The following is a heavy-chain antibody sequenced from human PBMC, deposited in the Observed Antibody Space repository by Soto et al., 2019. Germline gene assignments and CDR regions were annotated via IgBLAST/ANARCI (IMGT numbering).Heavy chain of an antibody. D-gene: IGHD3-3*01. CDR1: GFTFSSYG. CDR2: IWYDGSNK. J-gene: IGHJ5*02. CDR3: ARAVTIFGVVGPGNWFDP. V-gene: IGHV3-33*01. Sequence: GGSLRLSCAASGFTFSSYGMHWVRQAPGKGLEWVAVIWYDGSNKYYADSVKGRFTISRDNSKNTLYLQMNSLRAEDTAVYYCARAVTIFGVVGPGNWFDPWGQGTLVTVSS.